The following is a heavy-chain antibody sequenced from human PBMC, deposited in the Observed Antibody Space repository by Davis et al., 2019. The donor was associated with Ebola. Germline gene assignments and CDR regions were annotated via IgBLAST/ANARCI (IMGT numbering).Heavy chain of an antibody. J-gene: IGHJ4*02. CDR1: GFTFSSYA. Sequence: GESLKISCAASGFTFSSYAMHWVRQAPGKGLEWVAVISYDGSNKYYADSVKGRFTISRDNSKNTLYLQMNSLRAEDTAVYYCAREGMAVAGGFDYWGQGTLVTVSS. D-gene: IGHD6-19*01. CDR3: AREGMAVAGGFDY. V-gene: IGHV3-30*04. CDR2: ISYDGSNK.